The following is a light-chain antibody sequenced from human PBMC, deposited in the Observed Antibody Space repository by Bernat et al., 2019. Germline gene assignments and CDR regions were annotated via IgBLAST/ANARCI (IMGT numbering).Light chain of an antibody. CDR2: DVS. V-gene: IGKV3-11*01. CDR1: PSVNTY. Sequence: EVVLTQSPATLSLSPGETSTLSCRASPSVNTYLAWYQQKPGQAPRLLIYDVSYRATGIPGRFSGSGSGTDFTLTISSLEAEDFAMYYCQQRSDWITFGQGTRLEI. CDR3: QQRSDWIT. J-gene: IGKJ5*01.